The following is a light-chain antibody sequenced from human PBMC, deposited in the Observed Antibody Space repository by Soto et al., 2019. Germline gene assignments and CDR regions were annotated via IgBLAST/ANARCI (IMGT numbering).Light chain of an antibody. CDR1: SSNIGSNA. J-gene: IGLJ1*01. V-gene: IGLV1-44*01. CDR3: AAWDDSLNGDV. CDR2: SNN. Sequence: QSVLTQPPSASGTPGQRVTISCSGSSSNIGSNAVNWYQQLPQTAPKLLIYSNNLWPSGVPDRFSGSKSGTSASLAISGLQSEDEADYYCAAWDDSLNGDVFGTGTKLTVL.